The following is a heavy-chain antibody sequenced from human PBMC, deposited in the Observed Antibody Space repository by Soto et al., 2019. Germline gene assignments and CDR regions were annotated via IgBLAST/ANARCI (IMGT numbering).Heavy chain of an antibody. CDR2: IYRTGST. J-gene: IGHJ4*02. CDR1: GGSFTSNNW. D-gene: IGHD5-12*01. V-gene: IGHV4-4*02. Sequence: SETLSLTCAVSGGSFTSNNWWTWVRQPPGQGLEWIGEIYRTGSTNYTPSLKSRVTISLDKSENQFSLKVTSLTAADPAVYYCASRDPGNSVDYWGQGTLATVSS. CDR3: ASRDPGNSVDY.